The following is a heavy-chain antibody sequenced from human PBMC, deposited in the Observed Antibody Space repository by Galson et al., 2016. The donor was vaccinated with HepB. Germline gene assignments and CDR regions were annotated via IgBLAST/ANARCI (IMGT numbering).Heavy chain of an antibody. J-gene: IGHJ6*02. CDR2: IDRDENK. V-gene: IGHV2-70*01. CDR3: ARMKNYYYGMDV. Sequence: PALVKPTQTLTLTCTFSGFSLSTSGMCVSWIRQPPGKALEWPALIDRDENKYYSTSLKTRRTISKDTSKNQVVLTMTNMDPVDTATYYCARMKNYYYGMDVWGQGTTVTFSS. CDR1: GFSLSTSGMC.